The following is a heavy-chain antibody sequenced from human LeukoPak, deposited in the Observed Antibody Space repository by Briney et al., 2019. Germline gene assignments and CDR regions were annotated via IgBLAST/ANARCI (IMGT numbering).Heavy chain of an antibody. Sequence: GGSLRLSCAASGFTFSNYYMNWDRQAPGKGLEWVSSINSGGSYIYYADSVKGRFTISRDNAKNSLYLQMNSLRAEDTAVYYCAREKGYSSSWYGWFDPWGQGTLVTVSS. J-gene: IGHJ5*02. V-gene: IGHV3-21*01. CDR3: AREKGYSSSWYGWFDP. CDR2: INSGGSYI. D-gene: IGHD6-13*01. CDR1: GFTFSNYY.